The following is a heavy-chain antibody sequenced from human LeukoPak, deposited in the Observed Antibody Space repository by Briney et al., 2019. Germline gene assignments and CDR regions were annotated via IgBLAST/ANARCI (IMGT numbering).Heavy chain of an antibody. V-gene: IGHV3-23*01. CDR1: GFTFSAYA. CDR2: ISISGGST. Sequence: GGSLRLSCAASGFTFSAYAMTWVRQAPGKGLEWVSHISISGGSTYYADSVKGRFTISRDNSKNTLYLQMNSLRAEDTAVYYCAKDTPSRVDSWGQGTLVTVSS. CDR3: AKDTPSRVDS. J-gene: IGHJ4*02.